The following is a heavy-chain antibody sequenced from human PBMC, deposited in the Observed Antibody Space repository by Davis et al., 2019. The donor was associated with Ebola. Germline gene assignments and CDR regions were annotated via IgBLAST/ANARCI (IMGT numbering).Heavy chain of an antibody. CDR3: AREGGYMDSYYFDY. Sequence: GESLKISCAASGFTFSSYSMSWVRQAPGKGLEWVSPISGSGVSTYYADSVKGRFTISRDNSKNTLYLQMNSLRAEDTAVYYCAREGGYMDSYYFDYWGQGTLVTVSS. J-gene: IGHJ4*02. D-gene: IGHD5-12*01. CDR2: ISGSGVST. CDR1: GFTFSSYS. V-gene: IGHV3-23*01.